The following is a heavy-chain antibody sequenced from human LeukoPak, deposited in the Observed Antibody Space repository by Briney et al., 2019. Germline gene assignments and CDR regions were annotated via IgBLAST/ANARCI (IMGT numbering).Heavy chain of an antibody. CDR1: GYHFINYA. D-gene: IGHD4-11*01. Sequence: ASVKVSCTASGYHFINYAISWVRQAPGQGLEWMGWISPFNGQTNYAQNLQDRVTMTIDTTTSTASMELRGLRPDDTGVYYCARVWDYSPRGRFDDWGQGTRVIVSS. CDR2: ISPFNGQT. J-gene: IGHJ4*02. CDR3: ARVWDYSPRGRFDD. V-gene: IGHV1-18*04.